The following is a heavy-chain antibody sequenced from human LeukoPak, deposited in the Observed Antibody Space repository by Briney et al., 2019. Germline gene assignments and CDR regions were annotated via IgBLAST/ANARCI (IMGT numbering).Heavy chain of an antibody. Sequence: GGSLRLSCAASGFTFTDHYMTWIRQAPGKGLEWVSVIYSGGSTYYADSVKGRFTISRHNSKNTLYLQMNSLRAEDTAVYYCARGSRAAAGSFDYWGQGTLVTVSS. J-gene: IGHJ4*02. CDR3: ARGSRAAAGSFDY. CDR1: GFTFTDHY. CDR2: IYSGGST. D-gene: IGHD6-13*01. V-gene: IGHV3-53*04.